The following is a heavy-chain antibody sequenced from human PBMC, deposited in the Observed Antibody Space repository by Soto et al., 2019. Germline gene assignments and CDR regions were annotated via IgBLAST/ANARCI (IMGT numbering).Heavy chain of an antibody. V-gene: IGHV2-5*02. CDR1: GFSLTTSEVA. CDR3: AHRLHQWVSEYYFDF. D-gene: IGHD1-26*01. J-gene: IGHJ4*02. CDR2: IFWDDDK. Sequence: QITLKESGPRLVKPTQPLTLTCTFSGFSLTTSEVAVGWIRQPPGRALEWVALIFWDDDKRYSPSLRSRLNITKDTTKNQVVLTSTSVGPGDTATYYCAHRLHQWVSEYYFDFWGQGVLVTVTS.